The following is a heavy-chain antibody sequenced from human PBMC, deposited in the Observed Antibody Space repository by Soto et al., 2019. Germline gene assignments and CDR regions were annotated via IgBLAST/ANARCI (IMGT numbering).Heavy chain of an antibody. CDR3: AKVRPVTTSRYYYMDV. J-gene: IGHJ6*03. CDR1: GFTFSSYA. V-gene: IGHV3-23*01. CDR2: ISGSGGST. Sequence: GGSLRLSCAASGFTFSSYAMSWVRQAPGKGLEWVSAISGSGGSTYYADSVKGRFTISRDNSKNTLYLQMNSLRAEDTAVYYCAKVRPVTTSRYYYMDVWGKGTTVTVSS. D-gene: IGHD4-17*01.